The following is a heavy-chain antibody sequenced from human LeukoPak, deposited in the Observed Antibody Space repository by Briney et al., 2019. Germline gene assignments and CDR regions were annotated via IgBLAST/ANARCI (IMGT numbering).Heavy chain of an antibody. D-gene: IGHD6-19*01. CDR2: ISGSGGST. J-gene: IGHJ4*02. CDR3: ASLKGIAVAGTFDY. Sequence: PGGSLRLSCAASGFTFSSYAMSWVRQAPGKGLEWVSAISGSGGSTYYADSVKGRFTISRDNSKNTLYLQMNSLRAEDTAIYYCASLKGIAVAGTFDYWGQGTLVTVSS. V-gene: IGHV3-23*01. CDR1: GFTFSSYA.